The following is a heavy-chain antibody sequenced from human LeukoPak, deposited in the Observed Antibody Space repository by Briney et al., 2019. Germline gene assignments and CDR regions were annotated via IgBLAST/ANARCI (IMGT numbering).Heavy chain of an antibody. J-gene: IGHJ5*02. D-gene: IGHD3-3*01. V-gene: IGHV3-23*01. CDR3: AGSLFTLGRNWFDP. CDR1: GGSISSYY. CDR2: ISGSGGST. Sequence: ETLSLTCTVSGGSISSYYWSWVRQAPGKGLEWVSAISGSGGSTYYADSVKGRFTISRDNSKNTLYLQMNSLRAEDTAVYYCAGSLFTLGRNWFDPWGQGTLVTVSS.